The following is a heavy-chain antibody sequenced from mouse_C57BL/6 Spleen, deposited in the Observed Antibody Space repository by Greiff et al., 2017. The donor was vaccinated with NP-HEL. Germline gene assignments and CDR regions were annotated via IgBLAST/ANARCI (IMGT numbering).Heavy chain of an antibody. D-gene: IGHD2-10*02. CDR3: ARYGYGNYEHFDV. CDR1: GYSFTGYY. Sequence: EVQLQQSGPELVKPGASVKISCKASGYSFTGYYMNWVKQSPEKSLEWIGEINPSTGGTTYNQKFKAKATLTVDKSSSTAYMQLKSLTSEDSAVYYCARYGYGNYEHFDVWGTGTTVTVSS. V-gene: IGHV1-42*01. J-gene: IGHJ1*03. CDR2: INPSTGGT.